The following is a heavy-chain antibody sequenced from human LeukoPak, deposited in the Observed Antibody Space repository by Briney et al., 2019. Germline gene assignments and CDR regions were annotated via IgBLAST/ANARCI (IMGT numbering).Heavy chain of an antibody. CDR1: GGSFSGYY. D-gene: IGHD3-22*01. J-gene: IGHJ4*02. Sequence: SSETLSLTCAVYGGSFSGYYWSWIRQPPGKGLEWIGEINHSGSTNYNPSLKSRVTISVDTSKNQFSLKLSSVTAADTAMYYCARGAYYYDSSGYYKYFDYWGQGTLVTVSS. CDR2: INHSGST. V-gene: IGHV4-34*01. CDR3: ARGAYYYDSSGYYKYFDY.